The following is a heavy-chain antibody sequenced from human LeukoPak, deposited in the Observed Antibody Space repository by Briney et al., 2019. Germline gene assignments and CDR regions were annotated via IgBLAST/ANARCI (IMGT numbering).Heavy chain of an antibody. J-gene: IGHJ5*02. CDR1: GYTFTSYD. V-gene: IGHV1-8*01. CDR3: ARLYGYDWNWFDP. D-gene: IGHD5-12*01. CDR2: MNPNSGNT. Sequence: ASVKVSCKASGYTFTSYDINWVRQATGQGLEWMGWMNPNSGNTGYAQKFQGRVTMTRDTSISTAYMELSSLRSDDTAVYYCARLYGYDWNWFDPWGQGTLVTVSS.